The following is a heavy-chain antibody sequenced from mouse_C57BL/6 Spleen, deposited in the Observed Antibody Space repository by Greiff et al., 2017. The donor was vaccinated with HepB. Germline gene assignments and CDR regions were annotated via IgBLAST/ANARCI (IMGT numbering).Heavy chain of an antibody. CDR3: AINWDVGAMDY. Sequence: VQLLQSGPELVKPGASVKISCKASGYSFTGYYIHWVKQSHGNILDWIGYIYPYNGVSSYNQKFKGKATLTVDKSSSTAYMELRSLTSEDSAVYYCAINWDVGAMDYWGQGTSVTVSS. CDR2: IYPYNGVS. V-gene: IGHV1-31*01. CDR1: GYSFTGYY. J-gene: IGHJ4*01. D-gene: IGHD4-1*01.